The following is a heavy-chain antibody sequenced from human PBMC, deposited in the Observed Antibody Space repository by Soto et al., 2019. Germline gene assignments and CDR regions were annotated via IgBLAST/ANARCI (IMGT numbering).Heavy chain of an antibody. V-gene: IGHV4-59*01. Sequence: SETLSLTCTVSGGSISSYYWSWIRQPPGKGLEWIGYIYYSGSTNYNPSLKSRVTISVDTSKNQFSLKLSSVTAADTAVYYCASIPQPRGYRGYDPPTYWGQGTLVTVSS. CDR1: GGSISSYY. CDR2: IYYSGST. D-gene: IGHD5-12*01. CDR3: ASIPQPRGYRGYDPPTY. J-gene: IGHJ4*02.